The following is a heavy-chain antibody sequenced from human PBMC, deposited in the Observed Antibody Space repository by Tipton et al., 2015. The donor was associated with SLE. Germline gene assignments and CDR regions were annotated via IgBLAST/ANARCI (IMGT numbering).Heavy chain of an antibody. J-gene: IGHJ3*02. V-gene: IGHV3-30*02. CDR1: GFTFSSYG. Sequence: SLRLSCAASGFTFSSYGMHWVRQAPGKGLEWVAFIRYDGSNKYYADSVKGRFTISRDNSKNTLYLQMNSLRAEDTAVYYCAYGVGALGAFDIWGQGTMVTVSS. CDR3: AYGVGALGAFDI. CDR2: IRYDGSNK. D-gene: IGHD1-26*01.